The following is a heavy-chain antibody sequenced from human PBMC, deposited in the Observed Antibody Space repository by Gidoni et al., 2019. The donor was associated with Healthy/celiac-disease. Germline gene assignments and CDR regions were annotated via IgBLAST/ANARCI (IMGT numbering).Heavy chain of an antibody. CDR2: INHSGST. V-gene: IGHV4-34*01. J-gene: IGHJ4*02. CDR1: GGSFSGYY. Sequence: QVQLQQWGSGLLKPSEPLSLTFAVYGGSFSGYYWSWIRQPPGKGLEWIGEINHSGSTNYNPSLKSRVTISVDTSKNQFSLKLSSVTAADTAVYYCARGQGPSSYFDYWGQGTLVTVSS. CDR3: ARGQGPSSYFDY.